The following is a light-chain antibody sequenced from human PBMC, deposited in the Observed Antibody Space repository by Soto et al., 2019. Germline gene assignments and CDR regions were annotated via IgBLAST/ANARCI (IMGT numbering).Light chain of an antibody. CDR1: QSVSSSY. J-gene: IGKJ5*01. V-gene: IGKV3-20*01. Sequence: IVLTQSPGTLSLSPGEGATLSCRASQSVSSSYLAWYQQKPGQAPRLLLYGASSRATGIPDMFIGSGSGTDFPLTISRLEHEDFALYYCQQFASSPVTFGQGTRLEIE. CDR3: QQFASSPVT. CDR2: GAS.